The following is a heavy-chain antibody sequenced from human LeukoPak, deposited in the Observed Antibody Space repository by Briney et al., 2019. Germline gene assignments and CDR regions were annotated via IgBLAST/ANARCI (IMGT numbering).Heavy chain of an antibody. D-gene: IGHD4-17*01. CDR1: GFTFEDYA. CDR3: ARVALRSSYYSHMDV. V-gene: IGHV3-20*04. Sequence: GGSLRLSCAASGFTFEDYAMSWVRQGPGKGLEWVSGINWNGGSAGYADSVKGRFTISRDNAKNSLYLQMNSLRAEDTALYSCARVALRSSYYSHMDVWGKGTTVSVSS. CDR2: INWNGGSA. J-gene: IGHJ6*03.